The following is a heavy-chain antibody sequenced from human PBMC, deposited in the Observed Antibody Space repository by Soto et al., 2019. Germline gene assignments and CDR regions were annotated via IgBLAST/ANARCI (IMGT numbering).Heavy chain of an antibody. Sequence: SETLSLTCAVSGGSFTNYYWSWIRQSPAKGLEWIGEIKHSGETRYNPSLNDRVTMSVDTSRTQFSLKLRSVTAADTAVYYCTRQWSSGYYSDFWGQGTVVTVSS. D-gene: IGHD3-22*01. J-gene: IGHJ4*02. V-gene: IGHV4-34*01. CDR2: IKHSGET. CDR3: TRQWSSGYYSDF. CDR1: GGSFTNYY.